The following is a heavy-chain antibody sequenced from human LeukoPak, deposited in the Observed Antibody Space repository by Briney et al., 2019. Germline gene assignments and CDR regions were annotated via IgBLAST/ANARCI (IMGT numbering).Heavy chain of an antibody. CDR2: ISGSGRST. V-gene: IGHV3-23*01. D-gene: IGHD2-2*01. CDR3: AKRFSCSSTTCYGFDS. CDR1: GFTFSSFG. Sequence: GGSLRLSCAASGFTFSSFGVSWVRQAPGKGLEWVSAISGSGRSTYYADSVKGRFTISSDTSKNTLYLQMNSLTAEDTALYYCAKRFSCSSTTCYGFDSWGQGTLVTVSS. J-gene: IGHJ4*02.